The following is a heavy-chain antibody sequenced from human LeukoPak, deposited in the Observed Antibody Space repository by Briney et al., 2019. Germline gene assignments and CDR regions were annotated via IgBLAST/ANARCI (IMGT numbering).Heavy chain of an antibody. CDR3: AKDPSSSWYSAFDI. CDR1: GFTFSSYG. D-gene: IGHD6-13*01. Sequence: GGSLRLSCAASGFTFSSYGMHWVRQAPGKGLEWVAVIWYDGSNKYYADSVKGRFTISRDNSKNTLYLQMNSLRAEDTAVYYCAKDPSSSWYSAFDIWGQGTMVTVSS. J-gene: IGHJ3*02. V-gene: IGHV3-30*02. CDR2: IWYDGSNK.